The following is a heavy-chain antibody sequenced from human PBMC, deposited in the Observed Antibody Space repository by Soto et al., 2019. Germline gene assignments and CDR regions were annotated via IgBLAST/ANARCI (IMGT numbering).Heavy chain of an antibody. CDR2: INHSGST. Sequence: QVQLQQWGAGLLKPSETLSLTCAVYGGSFSGYYWSWIRQPPGKGLEWIGEINHSGSTNYNPSLKRRVTISVDTSKNQFSLKLSSVTAADTAVYYCARSPRITIFGVVITDAFDIWGQGTMVTVSS. CDR1: GGSFSGYY. V-gene: IGHV4-34*01. D-gene: IGHD3-3*01. CDR3: ARSPRITIFGVVITDAFDI. J-gene: IGHJ3*02.